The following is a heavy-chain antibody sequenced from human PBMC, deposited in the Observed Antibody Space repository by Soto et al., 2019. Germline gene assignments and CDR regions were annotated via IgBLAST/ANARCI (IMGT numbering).Heavy chain of an antibody. CDR1: GYTFTSYG. CDR3: ARGGGSCYSEECYCSGMAV. V-gene: IGHV1-18*01. CDR2: ISSYNGDK. J-gene: IGHJ6*02. Sequence: QVHLVQNGAEVKKPRASVKVSCKASGYTFTSYGISWVRQAPGQGLEWMGWISSYNGDKNYALNLQGRVTMTTDTSTSTAYMALSRLRSDDTAVYYCARGGGSCYSEECYCSGMAVWGQVTTVAVS. D-gene: IGHD2-15*01.